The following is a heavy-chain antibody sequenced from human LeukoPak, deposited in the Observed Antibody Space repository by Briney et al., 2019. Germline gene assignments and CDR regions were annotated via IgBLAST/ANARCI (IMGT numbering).Heavy chain of an antibody. CDR3: AKERLAAGSNWFDP. J-gene: IGHJ5*02. Sequence: SETLSLTCTVSGGSISSYDWSWIRRPAEKGLEWIGRFYTNGRADYNPYFKSRVTMSVDTSKNQFSLKLRSVTAADTAVYYCAKERLAAGSNWFDPWGQGTLVTVSS. D-gene: IGHD6-13*01. CDR2: FYTNGRA. CDR1: GGSISSYD. V-gene: IGHV4-4*07.